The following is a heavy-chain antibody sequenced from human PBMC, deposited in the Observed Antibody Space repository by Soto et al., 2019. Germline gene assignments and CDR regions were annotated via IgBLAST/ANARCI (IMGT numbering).Heavy chain of an antibody. CDR3: AREDDGGDSLDV. D-gene: IGHD2-21*02. J-gene: IGHJ6*02. V-gene: IGHV4-30-4*08. Sequence: QVQLQQSGPGLVKPSQTLSLTCTVSGNSISSDYYHWTWIRQSPGKGLEWIGYIHHSGSILYNPSLKSRFTISVDTSKNQFSLHLTSVTAADTALYFCAREDDGGDSLDVWGQGTTVTFSS. CDR1: GNSISSDYYH. CDR2: IHHSGSI.